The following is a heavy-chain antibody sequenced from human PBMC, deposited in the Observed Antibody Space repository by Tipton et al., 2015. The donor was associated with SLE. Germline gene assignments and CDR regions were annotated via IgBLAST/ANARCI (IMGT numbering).Heavy chain of an antibody. Sequence: SLRLSCAASGFTFTDYFMDWVRQSPGKGLEWVGRIRNKANSHTTEYAASVKGRFSISRDDSKNSLYLQMNSLKIEDTAVYYCVRGRTGFDHWGQGTLVSVSS. CDR3: VRGRTGFDH. D-gene: IGHD3/OR15-3a*01. CDR2: IRNKANSHTT. CDR1: GFTFTDYF. J-gene: IGHJ4*02. V-gene: IGHV3-72*01.